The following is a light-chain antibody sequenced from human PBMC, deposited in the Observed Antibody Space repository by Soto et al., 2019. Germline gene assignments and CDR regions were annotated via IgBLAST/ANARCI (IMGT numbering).Light chain of an antibody. J-gene: IGLJ2*01. Sequence: QSALTQPASVSGSPGQSITISCTGSNSDVGGYNHVSWYQQHPGKAPKLMIYEVSNRPSGVSNRFSGSKSGNTASLTISGLQADDEADYYCSSYTTSTTRIIFGGGTKLTVL. CDR3: SSYTTSTTRII. CDR1: NSDVGGYNH. CDR2: EVS. V-gene: IGLV2-14*01.